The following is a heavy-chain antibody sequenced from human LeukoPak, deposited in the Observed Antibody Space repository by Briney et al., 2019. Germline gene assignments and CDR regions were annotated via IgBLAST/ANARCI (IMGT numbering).Heavy chain of an antibody. CDR3: TKGSYYDNSGRAYFDY. Sequence: GGSLRLSCAASGFTFTSYAMNWVRQPPGKGLEWVSVISASGATTDYADSVKGRFTISRDNSKNTLYLQMNSLRAEDTAVYYCTKGSYYDNSGRAYFDYWGQGTLVTVSS. CDR2: ISASGATT. CDR1: GFTFTSYA. D-gene: IGHD3-22*01. V-gene: IGHV3-23*01. J-gene: IGHJ4*02.